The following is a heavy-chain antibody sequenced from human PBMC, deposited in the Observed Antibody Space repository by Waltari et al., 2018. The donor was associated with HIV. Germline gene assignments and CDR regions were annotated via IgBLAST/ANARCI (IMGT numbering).Heavy chain of an antibody. J-gene: IGHJ6*02. V-gene: IGHV3-30*01. CDR3: ARAMMAVVDYGMDV. D-gene: IGHD2-21*01. Sequence: VQLVESGGGVVQPGRSLRLSCAASGFTFSSYAMHWVRQAPGKGLEWVAVISYDGSNKYYADSVKGRFTISRDNSKNTLYLQMNSLRAEDTAVYYCARAMMAVVDYGMDVWGQGTTVTVSS. CDR1: GFTFSSYA. CDR2: ISYDGSNK.